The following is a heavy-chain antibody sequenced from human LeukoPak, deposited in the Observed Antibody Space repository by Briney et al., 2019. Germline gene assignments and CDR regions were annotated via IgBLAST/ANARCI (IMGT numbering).Heavy chain of an antibody. V-gene: IGHV3-11*04. CDR1: GFTFSDYY. J-gene: IGHJ4*02. D-gene: IGHD6-13*01. Sequence: GGSLRLSCAASGFTFSDYYMSWIRQAPGKGLEWVSYITSSGSTTYYADSVKGRFTISRDNAKNSLYLQVNSLRAEDTAVYYCATDGSSSWYYDYWGQGTLVTVSS. CDR3: ATDGSSSWYYDY. CDR2: ITSSGSTT.